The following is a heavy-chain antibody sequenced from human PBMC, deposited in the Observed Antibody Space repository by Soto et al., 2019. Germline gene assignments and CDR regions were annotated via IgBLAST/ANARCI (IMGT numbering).Heavy chain of an antibody. Sequence: QVQLQESGPGLVKPSGTLSLTCVVSGGSISSSNWWSWVRQPPGKGLEWIGEIYHSGRTNYNPSLKSRVTISLDKSKNQFSLKLSSVAAADTDVYYCARLRTYDLMTAPDYWGQGTLVTVSS. CDR1: GGSISSSNW. D-gene: IGHD2-21*02. CDR2: IYHSGRT. V-gene: IGHV4-4*02. J-gene: IGHJ4*02. CDR3: ARLRTYDLMTAPDY.